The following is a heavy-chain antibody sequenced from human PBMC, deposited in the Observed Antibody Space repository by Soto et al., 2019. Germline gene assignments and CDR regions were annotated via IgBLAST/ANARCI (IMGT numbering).Heavy chain of an antibody. CDR3: ARAHIVATPFALSSGGRFDY. V-gene: IGHV4-34*01. CDR2: INHSGST. CDR1: GGSFSGYY. J-gene: IGHJ4*02. Sequence: SETLSLTCAVYGGSFSGYYWSWIRQPPGKGLEWIGEINHSGSTNYNPSLKSRVTISVDTSKNQFSLKLSSVTAADTAVYYCARAHIVATPFALSSGGRFDYWGQGTLVTVSS. D-gene: IGHD5-12*01.